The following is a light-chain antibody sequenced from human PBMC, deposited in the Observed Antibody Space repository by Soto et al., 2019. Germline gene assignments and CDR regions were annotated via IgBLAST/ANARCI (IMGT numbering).Light chain of an antibody. J-gene: IGKJ1*01. CDR2: WAS. V-gene: IGKV4-1*01. CDR1: QSVLYSSNNKNY. CDR3: HQYYSTPWT. Sequence: DIVMTQSPDSLAVSLGERATINCKSSQSVLYSSNNKNYLAWYQQKPGQPPKLLIYWASTRESGVPDRFSGSGSGTAFTLTISSLQAEDVAVYYCHQYYSTPWTFGQGTKVEI.